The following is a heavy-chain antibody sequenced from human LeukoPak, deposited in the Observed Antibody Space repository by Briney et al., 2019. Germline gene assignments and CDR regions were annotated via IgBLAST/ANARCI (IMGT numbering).Heavy chain of an antibody. CDR3: TTGNQYCSGGSCYYFDY. CDR2: ISYDGSNK. CDR1: GITFSSYA. J-gene: IGHJ4*02. Sequence: GGSLRLSCAASGITFSSYAMHWVRQAPGKGLEWVAVISYDGSNKYYADSVKGRFTISRDNSKNTLYLQMNSLRAEDTAVYYCTTGNQYCSGGSCYYFDYWGQGTLVTVSS. D-gene: IGHD2-15*01. V-gene: IGHV3-30*04.